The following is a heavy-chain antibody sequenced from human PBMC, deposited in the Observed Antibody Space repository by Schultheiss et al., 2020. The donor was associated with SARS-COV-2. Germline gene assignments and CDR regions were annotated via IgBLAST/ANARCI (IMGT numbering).Heavy chain of an antibody. Sequence: SETLSLTCTVSGGSISSGGYYWGWIRQPPGKGLEWIGYIYYSGSTYYNPSLKSRVTISVDTSKNQFSLKLSSVTAADTAVYYCARKQYDAPYFDYWGQGILVTVSS. CDR3: ARKQYDAPYFDY. J-gene: IGHJ4*02. CDR2: IYYSGST. D-gene: IGHD1-1*01. V-gene: IGHV4-39*07. CDR1: GGSISSGGYY.